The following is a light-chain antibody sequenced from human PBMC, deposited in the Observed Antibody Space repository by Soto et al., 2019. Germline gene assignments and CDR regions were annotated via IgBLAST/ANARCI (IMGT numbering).Light chain of an antibody. V-gene: IGKV1-39*01. CDR3: QQSYTIPHT. Sequence: DIQMTQSPSSLSASVGDRVTITCRASQSISTYLNWHQQKPGKAPKLLIYAASTLQSGVPSRFSGSGSGTDFTLTISSLQPEDFATYYCQQSYTIPHTFGQGTKLEIK. CDR2: AAS. CDR1: QSISTY. J-gene: IGKJ2*01.